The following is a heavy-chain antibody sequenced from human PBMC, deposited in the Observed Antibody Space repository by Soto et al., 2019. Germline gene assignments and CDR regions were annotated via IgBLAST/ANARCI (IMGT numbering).Heavy chain of an antibody. CDR2: IKEDGSEK. D-gene: IGHD3-9*01. J-gene: IGHJ4*02. Sequence: GGSLRLSCVASGFTFSSYWMSWVRQAPGRGLEWVANIKEDGSEKYYVDSVKGRFTISRDNAKNPLYLQMNSLRAEDTAVYYCALGALRSLDWALDYWGQGTLVTVSS. V-gene: IGHV3-7*01. CDR3: ALGALRSLDWALDY. CDR1: GFTFSSYW.